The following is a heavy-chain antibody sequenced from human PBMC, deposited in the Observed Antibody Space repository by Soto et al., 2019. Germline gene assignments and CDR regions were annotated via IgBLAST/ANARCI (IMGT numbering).Heavy chain of an antibody. D-gene: IGHD5-18*01. CDR2: IYYSGST. CDR1: GGSIINYC. CDR3: ASGRGYSYGSLDY. Sequence: SQPLPLTWTVAGGSIINYCWSWIRKTTGKGLEWIGYIYYSGSTNYNPSLKSRVTISVDTSKNQFSLKLSSVTAADTAVYYCASGRGYSYGSLDYWGQGTLVTVSS. V-gene: IGHV4-59*01. J-gene: IGHJ4*02.